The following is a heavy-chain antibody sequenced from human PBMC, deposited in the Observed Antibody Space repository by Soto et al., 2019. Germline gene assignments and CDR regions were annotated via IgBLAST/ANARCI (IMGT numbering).Heavy chain of an antibody. CDR2: IHHTGTT. D-gene: IGHD5-12*01. J-gene: IGHJ4*02. V-gene: IGHV4-38-2*01. Sequence: PSETLSLTCGVSGYLISRGYYWGWIRQPPGKGLEWIGIIHHTGTTYYNPSLKSQVTISVDTSNNQFSLKLTSVTAADTAVYFCARSSGYLPGGYWGQGTLVTVSS. CDR1: GYLISRGYY. CDR3: ARSSGYLPGGY.